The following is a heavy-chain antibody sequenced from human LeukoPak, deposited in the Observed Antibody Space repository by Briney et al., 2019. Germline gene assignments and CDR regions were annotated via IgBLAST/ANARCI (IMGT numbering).Heavy chain of an antibody. CDR3: ARDYGDYSWFDP. CDR2: IDPSDSYT. CDR1: GYSFTSYW. D-gene: IGHD4-17*01. V-gene: IGHV5-10-1*01. J-gene: IGHJ5*02. Sequence: GESLKISCKGSGYSFTSYWISWVRQMPGKGLEWMGRIDPSDSYTNYSPSFQGHVTISAGKSISTAYLQWSSLKASDTAMYYCARDYGDYSWFDPWGQGTLVTVSS.